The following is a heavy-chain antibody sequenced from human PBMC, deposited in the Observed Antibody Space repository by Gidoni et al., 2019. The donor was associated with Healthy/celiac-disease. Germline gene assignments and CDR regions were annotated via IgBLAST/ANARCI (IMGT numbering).Heavy chain of an antibody. CDR3: ARGGRLVGATTY. Sequence: QVQLVQSGAEVKKPGSSVKVSCKASGGTFISYTISWVRQAPGQGLEWMGRIIPILGIANYAQKFQGRVTITADKSTSTAYMELSSLRSEDTAVYYCARGGRLVGATTYWGQGTLVTVSS. V-gene: IGHV1-69*02. J-gene: IGHJ4*02. CDR2: IIPILGIA. D-gene: IGHD1-26*01. CDR1: GGTFISYT.